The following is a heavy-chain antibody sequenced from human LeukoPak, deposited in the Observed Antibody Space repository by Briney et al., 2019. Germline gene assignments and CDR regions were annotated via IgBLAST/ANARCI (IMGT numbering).Heavy chain of an antibody. CDR2: ISSSSTYI. CDR1: GFTFSSYG. D-gene: IGHD6-13*01. J-gene: IGHJ4*02. CDR3: ARGGIAAAGIDY. V-gene: IGHV3-21*01. Sequence: PGGSLRLSCAASGFTFSSYGMHWVRQAPGKGLEWVSSISSSSTYIYYADSVKGRFTISRDNAKNSLYLQMNSLRAEDTAVYYCARGGIAAAGIDYWGQGTLVTVSS.